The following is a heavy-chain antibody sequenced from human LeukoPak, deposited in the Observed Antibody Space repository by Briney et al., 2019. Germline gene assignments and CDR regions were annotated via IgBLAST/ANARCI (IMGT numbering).Heavy chain of an antibody. CDR1: GGSISSSY. CDR3: ARTDFWSGYWFDP. J-gene: IGHJ5*02. Sequence: SETLSLTCTVSGGSISSSYWSWIRQPPGKGLEWIGYIYYSGSTNYNPSLKSRVTISVDTSKNQFSLKLSSVTAADTAVYYCARTDFWSGYWFDPWGQGTLVTVSS. CDR2: IYYSGST. D-gene: IGHD3-3*01. V-gene: IGHV4-59*01.